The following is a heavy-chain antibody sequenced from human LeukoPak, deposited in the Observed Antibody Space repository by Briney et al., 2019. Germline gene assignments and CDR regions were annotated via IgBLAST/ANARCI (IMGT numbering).Heavy chain of an antibody. V-gene: IGHV3-33*01. J-gene: IGHJ4*02. CDR2: IWNAGTNT. Sequence: GGSLRLSCAASGFSFSTYGMHWVRQAPGKGLEWVALIWNAGTNTYYADSVKGRFTISRDNSKNTLYLQMNSLRAEDTAVYYCAGDTPPGGDYYLDYWGQGTLVIVSS. CDR1: GFSFSTYG. CDR3: AGDTPPGGDYYLDY. D-gene: IGHD3-16*01.